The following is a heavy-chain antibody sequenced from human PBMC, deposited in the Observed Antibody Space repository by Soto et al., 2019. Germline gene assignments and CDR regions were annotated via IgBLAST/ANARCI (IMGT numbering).Heavy chain of an antibody. V-gene: IGHV4-31*03. J-gene: IGHJ5*02. Sequence: SETLSLTCTVSGGSISSGGYYWSWIRQHPGKGLEWIGYIYYSGSTYYNPSLKSRVTISVDTSKNQSSLKLSSVTAADTAVYYCARDQSASFDPWGQGTLVTVSS. CDR3: ARDQSASFDP. CDR2: IYYSGST. CDR1: GGSISSGGYY.